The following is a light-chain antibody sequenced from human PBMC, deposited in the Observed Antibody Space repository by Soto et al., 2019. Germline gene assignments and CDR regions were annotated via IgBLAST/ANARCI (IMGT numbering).Light chain of an antibody. CDR2: DAS. CDR3: QQLSRYPLT. J-gene: IGKJ4*01. CDR1: QTISTW. V-gene: IGKV1-5*01. Sequence: DIQVTQSPPTLSASVGDRVTITCRASQTISTWMAWYQQKPGKAPKLLVYDASTLQSGVASRFSGSGSGTEFSLTIRALQPEDFATYYCQQLSRYPLTFGGGTKVHIK.